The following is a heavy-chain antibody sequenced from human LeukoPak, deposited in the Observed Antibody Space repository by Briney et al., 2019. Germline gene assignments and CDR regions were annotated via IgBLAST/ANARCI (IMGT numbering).Heavy chain of an antibody. J-gene: IGHJ4*02. CDR3: ARAVSGQQLAFDY. CDR2: IYSGGST. V-gene: IGHV3-66*01. D-gene: IGHD6-13*01. Sequence: GGSLRLSCAASGFTVSSHYMSWVRQAPGKGLEWVSVIYSGGSTYYADSVKGRFTISRDNSKNTLYLQMNSLRAEDTAVYYCARAVSGQQLAFDYWGQGTLVTVSS. CDR1: GFTVSSHY.